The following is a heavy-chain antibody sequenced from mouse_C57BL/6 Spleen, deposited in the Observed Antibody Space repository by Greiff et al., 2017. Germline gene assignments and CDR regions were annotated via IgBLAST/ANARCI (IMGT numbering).Heavy chain of an antibody. CDR2: IYPGDGDT. D-gene: IGHD2-5*01. CDR3: ASSYSNYGYFDD. Sequence: VQLQQSGPELVKPGASVKISCKASGYAFSSSWMNWVKQRPGKGLEWIGRIYPGDGDTNYNGKFKGKATLTADKSSSTSYMQLSSLTSEDSAVYFCASSYSNYGYFDDWGTGTTVTVSS. CDR1: GYAFSSSW. V-gene: IGHV1-82*01. J-gene: IGHJ1*03.